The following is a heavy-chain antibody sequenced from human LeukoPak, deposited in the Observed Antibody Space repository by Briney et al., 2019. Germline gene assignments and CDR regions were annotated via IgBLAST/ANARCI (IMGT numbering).Heavy chain of an antibody. J-gene: IGHJ4*02. CDR1: GYSFTSYW. CDR3: ARHPGGYDSIRSLDY. V-gene: IGHV5-51*01. D-gene: IGHD5-12*01. CDR2: IYPGDSDT. Sequence: GESLKISCKGSGYSFTSYWIGWVRQMPGKGLEWMVIIYPGDSDTRYSPSFQGQVTISADKSISTAYLQWSSLKASDTAMYYCARHPGGYDSIRSLDYWGQGTLVTVSS.